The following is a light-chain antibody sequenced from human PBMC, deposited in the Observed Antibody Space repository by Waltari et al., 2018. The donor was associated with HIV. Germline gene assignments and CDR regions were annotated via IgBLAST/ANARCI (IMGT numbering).Light chain of an antibody. CDR3: QQSYTSPT. Sequence: DIQMTQSPSSLSASIGDRVTITCRASQNINTYLNWYQQKPGKAPKALIYSATTLQSGVPSRFTGSGSGTDFTLTITSLQPEDFGTYCCQQSYTSPTFGPGTTVDLK. CDR1: QNINTY. CDR2: SAT. J-gene: IGKJ3*01. V-gene: IGKV1-39*01.